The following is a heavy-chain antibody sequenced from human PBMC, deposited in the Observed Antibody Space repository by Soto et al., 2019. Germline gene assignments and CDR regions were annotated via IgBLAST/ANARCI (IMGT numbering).Heavy chain of an antibody. CDR2: ISSSRSYI. V-gene: IGHV3-21*01. J-gene: IGHJ4*02. CDR3: RRALDY. Sequence: GGPLRLSSADSGFTFSIYGMNWVRQAPGKGQEWVSSISSSRSYIYYADSVKGRVTISRDXAKNSLCLHMSSLTAEDSALYYCRRALDYWGRGTLVTVSS. CDR1: GFTFSIYG.